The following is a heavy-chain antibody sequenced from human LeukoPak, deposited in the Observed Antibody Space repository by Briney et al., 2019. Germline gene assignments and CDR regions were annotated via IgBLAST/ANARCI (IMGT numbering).Heavy chain of an antibody. CDR1: GFSFSTYG. J-gene: IGHJ4*02. CDR3: AKPTVTHFDY. V-gene: IGHV3-30*02. Sequence: GGSLRLSCAASGFSFSTYGMHWVCQAPGKGLEWGALIRNHGGIKYYADPVKGRFTISRDNSKNTLYLQMISLRTEDTAVYYCAKPTVTHFDYWGQGTLVTVSS. CDR2: IRNHGGIK. D-gene: IGHD4-17*01.